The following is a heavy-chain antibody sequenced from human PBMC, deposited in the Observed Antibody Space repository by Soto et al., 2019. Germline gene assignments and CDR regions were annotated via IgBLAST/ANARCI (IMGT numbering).Heavy chain of an antibody. V-gene: IGHV4-31*03. CDR2: ISYSGST. CDR1: GGSIKNSGYY. Sequence: QVQLQESGPGLVKPSQTLSLTCTVSGGSIKNSGYYWSWIRQHPEKGLEWNGYISYSGSTDYAPSLKSRVTMSVDTSKNQFFLNLTSVTAADTAVYYCGRDAVTKRDFYYYGMDVWGRGTTVTVSS. J-gene: IGHJ6*02. D-gene: IGHD4-4*01. CDR3: GRDAVTKRDFYYYGMDV.